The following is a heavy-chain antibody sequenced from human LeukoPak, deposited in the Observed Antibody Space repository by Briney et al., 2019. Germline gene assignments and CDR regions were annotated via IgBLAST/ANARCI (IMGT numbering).Heavy chain of an antibody. CDR1: GFTFSSYS. J-gene: IGHJ4*02. V-gene: IGHV3-23*01. CDR3: AKTTGQQWLPWDY. CDR2: ISGSGGST. Sequence: GGSLRLSCAASGFTFSSYSMSWVRQAPGKGLEWVSAISGSGGSTYYADSVKGRFTISRDNSKNTLYLQMNSLRAEDTAVYYCAKTTGQQWLPWDYWGQGTLVTVSS. D-gene: IGHD6-19*01.